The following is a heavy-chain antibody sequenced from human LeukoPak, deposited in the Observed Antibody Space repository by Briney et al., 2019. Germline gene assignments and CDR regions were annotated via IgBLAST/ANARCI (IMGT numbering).Heavy chain of an antibody. Sequence: SETLSLTCAVSGCSISSGYYWGWIRQPPGKGLEWIGSIYHSGSTYYNPSLKSRVTISVDTSKNQFSLKLSSVTAADTAVYYCARQYGTRYYFDYWGQGTLVTVSS. CDR2: IYHSGST. D-gene: IGHD2-2*01. CDR3: ARQYGTRYYFDY. J-gene: IGHJ4*02. V-gene: IGHV4-38-2*01. CDR1: GCSISSGYY.